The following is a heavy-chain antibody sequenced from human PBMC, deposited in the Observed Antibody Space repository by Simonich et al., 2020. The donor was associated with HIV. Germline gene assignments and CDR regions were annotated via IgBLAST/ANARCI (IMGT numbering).Heavy chain of an antibody. Sequence: QVQLQQWGAGLLKPSETLSLTCAVYGGSFSGYYWSWIPQPPGKGLGRIGEINHSGSTNYNPSRKSRVTISVDTSKNQFSLKLSSVTAADTAVYHCARLTAGGLGEYFQHWGQGTLVTVSS. CDR2: INHSGST. CDR1: GGSFSGYY. D-gene: IGHD6-13*01. V-gene: IGHV4-34*01. J-gene: IGHJ1*01. CDR3: ARLTAGGLGEYFQH.